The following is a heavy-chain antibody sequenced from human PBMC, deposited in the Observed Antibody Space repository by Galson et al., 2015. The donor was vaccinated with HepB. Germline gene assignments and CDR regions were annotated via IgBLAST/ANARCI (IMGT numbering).Heavy chain of an antibody. V-gene: IGHV3-30*18. J-gene: IGHJ4*02. CDR1: GFTFSSYG. CDR3: AKDKGYSGYDWYIGY. Sequence: SLRLSCAASGFTFSSYGMHWVRQAPGKGLEWVAVISYDGSNKYYADSVKGRFTISRGNSKNTLYLRMNSLRAEDTAVYYCAKDKGYSGYDWYIGYWGQGTLVTVSS. D-gene: IGHD5-12*01. CDR2: ISYDGSNK.